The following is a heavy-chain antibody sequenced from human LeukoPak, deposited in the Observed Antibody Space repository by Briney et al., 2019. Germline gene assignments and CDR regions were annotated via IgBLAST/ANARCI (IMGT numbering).Heavy chain of an antibody. CDR1: GYTFTSYD. CDR2: INPSGDST. Sequence: ASVKVSCKASGYTFTSYDMHWVRQAPGQGLEWMGIINPSGDSTSYAQKFQGRVTMTRDTSTSTVYMELSSLRSEDTAVYYCASVLDCGADCYSGRYFFDYWGQGTLVTVSS. J-gene: IGHJ4*02. CDR3: ASVLDCGADCYSGRYFFDY. D-gene: IGHD2-21*02. V-gene: IGHV1-46*01.